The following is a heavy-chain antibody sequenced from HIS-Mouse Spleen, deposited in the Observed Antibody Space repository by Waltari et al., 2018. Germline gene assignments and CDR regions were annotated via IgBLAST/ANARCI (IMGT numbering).Heavy chain of an antibody. D-gene: IGHD6-13*01. CDR3: AREIPYSSSWYDWYFDL. Sequence: QLQLQESGPGLVKPSETLSLTCTVPGGSISSSSYYWGWIRQPPGKGLEWIGIIYYSGGTYYNPSLKSGVTRSVDTSKNQFSLKLSSVTAADTAVYYCAREIPYSSSWYDWYFDLWGRGTLVTVSS. V-gene: IGHV4-39*07. J-gene: IGHJ2*01. CDR1: GGSISSSSYY. CDR2: IYYSGGT.